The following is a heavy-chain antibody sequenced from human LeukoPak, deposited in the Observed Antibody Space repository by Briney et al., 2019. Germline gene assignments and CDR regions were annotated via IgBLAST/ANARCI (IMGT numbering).Heavy chain of an antibody. V-gene: IGHV3-7*05. D-gene: IGHD5-18*01. CDR1: GFTFSSHC. CDR2: ITQDGSKK. CDR3: VRGIHY. Sequence: GGSLRLSCAASGFTFSSHCMSWVRQAPGKGLEWVPNITQDGSKKDYVDSVKGRFTISRANTKNALYLQMNSLRAEDTAVYYCVRGIHYGGQGTRVTVSS. J-gene: IGHJ4*02.